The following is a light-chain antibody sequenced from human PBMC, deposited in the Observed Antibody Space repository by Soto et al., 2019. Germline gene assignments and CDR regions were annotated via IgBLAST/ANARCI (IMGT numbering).Light chain of an antibody. V-gene: IGLV2-14*01. CDR1: SSDVSGYNY. J-gene: IGLJ1*01. CDR3: SSYTSSSTPLYV. Sequence: QSVLTQPASVSGSPGQSITISCTGTSSDVSGYNYVSWYQQHPGKAPKLMIYDVSNRPSGVSNRFSGSKSGNTASLTISWLQAEDEADYYCSSYTSSSTPLYVFGTGTKVTVL. CDR2: DVS.